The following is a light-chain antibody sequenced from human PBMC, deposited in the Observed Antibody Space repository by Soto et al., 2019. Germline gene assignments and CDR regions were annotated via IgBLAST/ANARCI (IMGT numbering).Light chain of an antibody. CDR1: QSISSY. CDR3: QQGYSSQHT. J-gene: IGKJ2*01. CDR2: AAS. Sequence: DIQMTQSPSSLSASVGDRVTITCRASQSISSYLNWYQQKPGKAPKLLIYAASSLQSGVPSRVRGSGSGTEFTLTISSSQPEDFATYDCQQGYSSQHTFGQGTKLEIK. V-gene: IGKV1-39*01.